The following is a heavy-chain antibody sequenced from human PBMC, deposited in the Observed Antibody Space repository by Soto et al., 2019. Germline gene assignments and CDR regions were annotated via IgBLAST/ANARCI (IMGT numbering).Heavy chain of an antibody. CDR3: ASLTYYYDSSGYHRNDY. J-gene: IGHJ4*02. V-gene: IGHV4-30-4*01. Sequence: PSETLSLTCTVSGGSISSGDYYWSWIRQPPGKGLEWIGYIYYSGSTYYNPSLKSRVTISVDTSKNQFSLKLSSVTAADTAVYYCASLTYYYDSSGYHRNDYWGQGTLVTVSS. CDR2: IYYSGST. D-gene: IGHD3-22*01. CDR1: GGSISSGDYY.